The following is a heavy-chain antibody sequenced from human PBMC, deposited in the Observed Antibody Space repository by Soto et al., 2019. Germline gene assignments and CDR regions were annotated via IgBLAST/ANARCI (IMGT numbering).Heavy chain of an antibody. Sequence: ASVKVSCKASVYTINSYGIRWVRQEPKQGLEWMGWISAYNGNTNYAQKLQGRVAMTTDTSTSTAYMELRSLRSDDTAVYYCARDPPFIAVAGRQFDYWGQGTLVTVSS. CDR2: ISAYNGNT. V-gene: IGHV1-18*01. D-gene: IGHD6-19*01. CDR1: VYTINSYG. J-gene: IGHJ4*02. CDR3: ARDPPFIAVAGRQFDY.